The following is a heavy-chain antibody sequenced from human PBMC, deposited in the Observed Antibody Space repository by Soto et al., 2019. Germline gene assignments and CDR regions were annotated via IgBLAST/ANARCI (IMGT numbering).Heavy chain of an antibody. CDR2: INPNSGGT. J-gene: IGHJ6*02. CDR1: GYTFTGYY. Sequence: QVQLVQSGAEVKKPGASVKVSCKASGYTFTGYYMHWVRQAPGQGLEWMGWINPNSGGTNYAQKFQGRVTMTRDTSISTAYMELSRLRSDDTAVYYCARGKVIVATATPVYYGMDVWGQGTTVTVSS. D-gene: IGHD5-12*01. V-gene: IGHV1-2*02. CDR3: ARGKVIVATATPVYYGMDV.